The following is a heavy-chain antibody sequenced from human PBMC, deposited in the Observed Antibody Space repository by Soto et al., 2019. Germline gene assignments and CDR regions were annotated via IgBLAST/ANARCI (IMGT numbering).Heavy chain of an antibody. J-gene: IGHJ4*02. D-gene: IGHD6-19*01. V-gene: IGHV2-5*01. CDR1: VFSLSTSGVG. CDR3: AHRLSSGWYFDY. Sequence: EFGLTRVKKTQMLALSFAFSVFSLSTSGVGVGWIRQPPGKALEWLALIYWNDDKRYSPSLKSRLTITKDTSKNQVVLTMTNMDPVDTATYSCAHRLSSGWYFDYWGQGTLVTVSP. CDR2: IYWNDDK.